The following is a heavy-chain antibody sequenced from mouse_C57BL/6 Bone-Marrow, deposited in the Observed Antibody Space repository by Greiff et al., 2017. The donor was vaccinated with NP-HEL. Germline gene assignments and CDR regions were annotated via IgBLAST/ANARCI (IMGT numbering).Heavy chain of an antibody. D-gene: IGHD2-12*01. V-gene: IGHV1-26*01. J-gene: IGHJ4*01. CDR1: GYTFTDYY. CDR3: AREEALLRRYAMDY. CDR2: INPNNGGT. Sequence: VQLQQPGPELVKPGASVKISCKASGYTFTDYYMNWVKQSHGKSLEWIGDINPNNGGTSYNQKFKGKATLTVDESSSTAYMELRSLTSEDSAVYYCAREEALLRRYAMDYWGQGTSVTVSS.